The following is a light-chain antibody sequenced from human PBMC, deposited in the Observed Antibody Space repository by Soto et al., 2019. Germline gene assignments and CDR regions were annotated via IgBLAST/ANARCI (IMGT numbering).Light chain of an antibody. J-gene: IGKJ4*01. CDR3: QQYGSSELT. CDR1: QSVSSSY. CDR2: GAS. V-gene: IGKV3-20*01. Sequence: ENVLTQSPGTLSLSPGERATLSCRASQSVSSSYFAWYQQKPGQAPRLLIYGASGRATGIPDRFTGSGSGTDLTVTISTLDSDACAVYYCQQYGSSELTVGGGTEVEIK.